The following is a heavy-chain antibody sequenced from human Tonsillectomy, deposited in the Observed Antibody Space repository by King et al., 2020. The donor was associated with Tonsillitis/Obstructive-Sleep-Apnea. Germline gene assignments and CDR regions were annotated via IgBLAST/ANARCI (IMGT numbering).Heavy chain of an antibody. J-gene: IGHJ5*02. CDR1: GFTFRSYG. Sequence: VQLVESGGGVVQPGRSLILSCAASGFTFRSYGMHWVRPAPGKVLEWVAVISFAVSNKYYADAVKGRFTISRDNSKNTLYLQMNSLRAEDTAVYYCAKDLYCSSTSCYTPDPWGQGTLVTVSS. CDR2: ISFAVSNK. V-gene: IGHV3-30*18. CDR3: AKDLYCSSTSCYTPDP. D-gene: IGHD2-2*02.